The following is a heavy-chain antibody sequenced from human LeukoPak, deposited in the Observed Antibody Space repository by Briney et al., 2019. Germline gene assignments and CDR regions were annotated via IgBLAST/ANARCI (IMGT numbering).Heavy chain of an antibody. CDR3: ARGALVIAAVPK. Sequence: SETLSLTCAVYGGSFSGYCWSWIRQPPGKGLEWIGEINHSGSTNYNPSLKSRVTISVDTSKNQFSLKLSSVTAADTAVYYCARGALVIAAVPKWGQGTLVTVSS. V-gene: IGHV4-34*01. J-gene: IGHJ4*02. CDR1: GGSFSGYC. D-gene: IGHD6-13*01. CDR2: INHSGST.